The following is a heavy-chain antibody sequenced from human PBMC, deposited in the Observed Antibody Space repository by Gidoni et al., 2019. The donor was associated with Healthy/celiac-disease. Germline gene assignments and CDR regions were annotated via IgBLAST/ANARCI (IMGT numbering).Heavy chain of an antibody. CDR3: TSLYCSGGSCYSDY. CDR1: GFTFSGSA. J-gene: IGHJ4*02. Sequence: EVQLVESGGGLVQPGGSLKLSCAASGFTFSGSAMHWVRQASGKGLEWVGRIRSKANSYATAYAASVKGRFTISRDDSKNTAYLQMNSLKTEDTAVYYCTSLYCSGGSCYSDYWGQGTLVTVSS. V-gene: IGHV3-73*01. D-gene: IGHD2-15*01. CDR2: IRSKANSYAT.